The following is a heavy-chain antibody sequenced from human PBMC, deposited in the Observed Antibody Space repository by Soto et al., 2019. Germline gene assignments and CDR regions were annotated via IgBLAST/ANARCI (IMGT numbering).Heavy chain of an antibody. J-gene: IGHJ4*02. CDR3: ARGVATYARGRYAPSPTKFDY. D-gene: IGHD3-16*01. CDR1: GGSFSGYY. V-gene: IGHV4-34*01. Sequence: SETLSLTYAVYGGSFSGYYGSWIRQPPGKGLEWIGEINHSGSTNYNPSLKSRVTISVDTSKNQFSLKLSSVTAADTAVYYCARGVATYARGRYAPSPTKFDYWGQGTLVTVSS. CDR2: INHSGST.